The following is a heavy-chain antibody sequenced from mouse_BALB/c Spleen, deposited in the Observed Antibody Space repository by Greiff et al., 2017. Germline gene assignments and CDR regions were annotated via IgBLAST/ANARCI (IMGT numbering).Heavy chain of an antibody. V-gene: IGHV1-14*01. CDR1: GYTFTSYV. D-gene: IGHD1-1*01. CDR3: ARWSYYGSSYGFAY. J-gene: IGHJ3*01. Sequence: VQLQQSGPELVKPGASVKMSCKASGYTFTSYVMHWVKQKPGQGLEWIGYINPYNDGTKYNEKFKGKATLTSDKSSSTAYMELSSLTSEDSAVYYCARWSYYGSSYGFAYWGQGTLVTVSA. CDR2: INPYNDGT.